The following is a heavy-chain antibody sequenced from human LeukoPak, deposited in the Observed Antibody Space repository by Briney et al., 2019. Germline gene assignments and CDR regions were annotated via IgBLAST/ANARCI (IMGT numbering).Heavy chain of an antibody. CDR2: IKSRANGGTT. Sequence: PGGSLRLSCAASGFTFSDAWMTWVRQAPGEGLEWVGRIKSRANGGTTDYAAPVKGRFTISRDDSKSIAYLQMNSLKTEDTAVYYCIRGGANSPFDYWGQGTLVTVSS. J-gene: IGHJ4*02. CDR1: GFTFSDAW. CDR3: IRGGANSPFDY. D-gene: IGHD1-1*01. V-gene: IGHV3-15*01.